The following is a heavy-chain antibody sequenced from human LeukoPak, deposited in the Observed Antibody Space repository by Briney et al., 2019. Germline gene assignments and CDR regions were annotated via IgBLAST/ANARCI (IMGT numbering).Heavy chain of an antibody. CDR3: ARDSSAMFDY. CDR1: GDSVSSNSAA. D-gene: IGHD2-2*01. Sequence: SQTLSLTCAISGDSVSSNSAAWNWIRQPPSRGLEWLGRTYHRSKWYNDYAISMKGRITINPDTSKNQFSLQMKSITPEDTAVYYCARDSSAMFDYWGQGTLVAVSS. V-gene: IGHV6-1*01. J-gene: IGHJ4*02. CDR2: TYHRSKWYN.